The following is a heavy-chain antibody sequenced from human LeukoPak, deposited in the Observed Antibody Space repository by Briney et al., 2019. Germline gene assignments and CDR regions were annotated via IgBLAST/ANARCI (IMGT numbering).Heavy chain of an antibody. CDR2: ISWNSGSI. CDR1: GFTFDDYA. J-gene: IGHJ4*02. D-gene: IGHD1-26*01. V-gene: IGHV3-9*01. CDR3: ARSPAGYSGSYFDY. Sequence: QTGGSLRLSCAASGFTFDDYAMHWVRQAPGKGLEWVSGISWNSGSIGYADSVKGRFTISRDDAKNSLYLQMNSLRAEDTALYYCARSPAGYSGSYFDYWGQGTLVTVSS.